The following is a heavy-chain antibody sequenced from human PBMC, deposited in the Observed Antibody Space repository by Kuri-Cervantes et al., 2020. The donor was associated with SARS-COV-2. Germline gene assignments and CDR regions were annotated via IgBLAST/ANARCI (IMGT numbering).Heavy chain of an antibody. CDR3: ARDSMTTRDFDY. CDR1: GFTFSSYW. J-gene: IGHJ4*02. CDR2: LTDDGSDA. V-gene: IGHV3-74*01. Sequence: LSLTCVASGFTFSSYWMHWVRQAPGKGLVWVSRLTDDGSDAIFADSVKGRFTISRDNAKNMLYLYMNSLRADDTAVYYCARDSMTTRDFDYWGQGTLVTVSS. D-gene: IGHD4-11*01.